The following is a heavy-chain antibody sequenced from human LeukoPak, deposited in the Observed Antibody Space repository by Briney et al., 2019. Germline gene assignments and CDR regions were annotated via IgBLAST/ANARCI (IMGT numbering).Heavy chain of an antibody. V-gene: IGHV1-69*01. Sequence: SVKVSCKASGGTFSSYAISWVRQAPGQGLEWMGGIIPIFGTANYAQKFQGRVTITADESTSTAYMELSSLRSEDTAVYYCARSGIAAAGSIDYWGQGTLVTVSS. CDR2: IIPIFGTA. CDR3: ARSGIAAAGSIDY. D-gene: IGHD6-13*01. CDR1: GGTFSSYA. J-gene: IGHJ4*02.